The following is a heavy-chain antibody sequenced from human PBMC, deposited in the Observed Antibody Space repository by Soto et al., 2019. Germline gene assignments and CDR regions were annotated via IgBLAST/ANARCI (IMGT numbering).Heavy chain of an antibody. Sequence: EVQLLESGGGLVQPGGSLRLSCAASGFTFSSYAMSWVRQAPGKGLEWVSAISGSGGSTYYADSVKGRFTISIDNSKNTLYLQMNSLRAEDTAVYYCAKSGGYYYYGMDVWGQGTTVTVSS. CDR1: GFTFSSYA. CDR2: ISGSGGST. V-gene: IGHV3-23*01. D-gene: IGHD1-26*01. CDR3: AKSGGYYYYGMDV. J-gene: IGHJ6*02.